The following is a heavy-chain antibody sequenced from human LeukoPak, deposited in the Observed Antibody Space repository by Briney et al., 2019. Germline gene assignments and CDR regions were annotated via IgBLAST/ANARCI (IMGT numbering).Heavy chain of an antibody. D-gene: IGHD3-16*02. Sequence: SETLSLTCTVSGGSISSSSYYWGWIRQPPGKGLEWIGSIYYSGSTYYNPSLKSRVTISVDTSKNQFSLKLSSVTAADTAVYFCARHRYDYVWGSYPDYFDYWGQGTLVTVSS. V-gene: IGHV4-39*01. CDR1: GGSISSSSYY. CDR2: IYYSGST. CDR3: ARHRYDYVWGSYPDYFDY. J-gene: IGHJ4*02.